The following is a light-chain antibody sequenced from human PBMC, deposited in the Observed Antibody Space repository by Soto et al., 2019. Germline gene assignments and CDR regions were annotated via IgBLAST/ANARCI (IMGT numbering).Light chain of an antibody. J-gene: IGKJ1*01. V-gene: IGKV3-15*01. CDR1: QSVSSS. CDR2: DTS. CDR3: QQYVHWPPGT. Sequence: EIVVTQSPATLSVSPGERVTLSCRASQSVSSSFAWYQQRPGQAPRPLIYDTSTRATGIAARFSGSGSGTEFALTISSRQSEDVAVYYCQQYVHWPPGTFGQGTTVEIK.